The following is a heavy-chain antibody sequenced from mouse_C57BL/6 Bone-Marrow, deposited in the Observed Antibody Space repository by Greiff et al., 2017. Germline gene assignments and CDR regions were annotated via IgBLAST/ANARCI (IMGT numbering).Heavy chain of an antibody. CDR2: IDPENGDT. J-gene: IGHJ3*01. CDR3: TTGGYALFAY. D-gene: IGHD6-5*01. V-gene: IGHV14-4*01. Sequence: EVQLQQSGAELVRPGASVKLSCTASGFNIKDDYMHWVKQRPEQGLEWIGWIDPENGDTEYASKFQGKATITADTSSNTAYLQLSSLTSEDTAVYYCTTGGYALFAYWGQGTLVTVSA. CDR1: GFNIKDDY.